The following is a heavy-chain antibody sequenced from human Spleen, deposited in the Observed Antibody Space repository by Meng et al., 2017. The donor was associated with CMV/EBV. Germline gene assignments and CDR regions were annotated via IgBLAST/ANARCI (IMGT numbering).Heavy chain of an antibody. V-gene: IGHV3-74*01. CDR2: MNTNGSIS. J-gene: IGHJ4*02. CDR1: GFTFSSYS. D-gene: IGHD1-26*01. CDR3: ARGLVGAVAIGDY. Sequence: GESLKISCAGSGFTFSSYSMNWVRQAPGKGLEWVAAMNTNGSISAYADFAKGRFTISRDNAKDTLYLQMNSLTVDDTALYYCARGLVGAVAIGDYWGQGTVVTVSS.